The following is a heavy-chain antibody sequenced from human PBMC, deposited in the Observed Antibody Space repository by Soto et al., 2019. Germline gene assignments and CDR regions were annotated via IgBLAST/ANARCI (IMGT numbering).Heavy chain of an antibody. J-gene: IGHJ6*02. D-gene: IGHD2-21*01. V-gene: IGHV1-2*02. CDR2: INPETGGA. Sequence: ASVKVSCKASGYTFTGYYVHWVREAPGQGLEWMGWINPETGGASYAQKFQGRVTLSRDTSINTAYLELSSLRFDDAAVYFCARERFQVISDGMDVWGQGTTVTVSS. CDR3: ARERFQVISDGMDV. CDR1: GYTFTGYY.